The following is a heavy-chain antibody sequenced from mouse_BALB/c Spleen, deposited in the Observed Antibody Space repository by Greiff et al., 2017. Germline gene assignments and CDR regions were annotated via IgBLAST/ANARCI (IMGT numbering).Heavy chain of an antibody. CDR2: IDPENGDT. CDR3: NAYYYGPFDY. CDR1: GFNIKDYY. V-gene: IGHV14-4*02. Sequence: EVKLMESGAELVRSGASVKLSCTASGFNIKDYYMHWVKQRPEQGLEWIGWIDPENGDTEYAPKFQGKATMTADTSSNTAYLQLSSLTSEDTAVYYCNAYYYGPFDYWGQGTTLTVSS. D-gene: IGHD1-1*01. J-gene: IGHJ2*01.